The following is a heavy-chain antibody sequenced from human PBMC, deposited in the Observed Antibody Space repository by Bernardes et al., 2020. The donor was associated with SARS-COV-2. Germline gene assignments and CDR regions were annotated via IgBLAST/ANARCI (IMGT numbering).Heavy chain of an antibody. J-gene: IGHJ4*02. CDR1: GYTLTELS. CDR3: AKDSSYSSAWDESLCFDQ. CDR2: FDPEDGET. Sequence: ASVKVSCKVSGYTLTELSMHWVRQTPGKGLEWMGGFDPEDGETVYAQKFQGRVTMTEDTSTDTAYMELSSLRSEDTAVYYCAKDSSYSSAWDESLCFDQWGQGTLVTVSS. D-gene: IGHD6-19*01. V-gene: IGHV1-24*01.